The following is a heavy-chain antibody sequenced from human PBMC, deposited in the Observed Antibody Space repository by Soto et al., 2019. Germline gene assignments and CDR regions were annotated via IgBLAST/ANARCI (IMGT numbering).Heavy chain of an antibody. V-gene: IGHV4-59*01. D-gene: IGHD2-8*01. CDR3: ARYNSYAIDD. Sequence: SETLSLTCTVAGTSISSYYWSWIRQPPGKGLEWIANIHYSGTTNYNPSLASRVTLAVDTSKNQFSLKMTSVTAADRAMYFCARYNSYAIDDWGRGTLVTVSS. CDR1: GTSISSYY. CDR2: IHYSGTT. J-gene: IGHJ4*02.